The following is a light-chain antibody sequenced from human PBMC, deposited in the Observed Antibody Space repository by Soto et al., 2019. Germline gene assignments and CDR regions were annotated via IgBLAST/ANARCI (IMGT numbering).Light chain of an antibody. CDR1: QSVLYSSNNKNY. CDR3: QQYYSPPDT. CDR2: WAS. Sequence: DIVMTQSPDSLAVSLGERATINCKSSQSVLYSSNNKNYLAWYQQKPGQPPKLLIYWASTRESGVPDRFSGSGSGTDFTLTISSLQAEDVAVYYCQQYYSPPDTFVQGTKLEIK. V-gene: IGKV4-1*01. J-gene: IGKJ2*01.